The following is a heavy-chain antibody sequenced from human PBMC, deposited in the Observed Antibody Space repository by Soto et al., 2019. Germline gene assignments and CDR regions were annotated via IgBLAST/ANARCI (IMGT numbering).Heavy chain of an antibody. CDR3: ARTRGWGNSWFDP. V-gene: IGHV4-61*01. J-gene: IGHJ5*02. D-gene: IGHD3-16*01. Sequence: SETLSLTCTVSGGSVSNGSYYWSWIRQPPGKGLEWIGYIYYSGSTNYNPSLKRRVTISVDTSKNQFSLKLSSVTASDTAVYYCARTRGWGNSWFDPWGKGTLVTVSS. CDR2: IYYSGST. CDR1: GGSVSNGSYY.